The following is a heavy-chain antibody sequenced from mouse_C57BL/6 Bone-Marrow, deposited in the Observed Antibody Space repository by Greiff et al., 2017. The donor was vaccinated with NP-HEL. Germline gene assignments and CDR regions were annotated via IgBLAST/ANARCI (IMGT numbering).Heavy chain of an antibody. D-gene: IGHD1-1*01. Sequence: VQLQESGPELVKPGASVKISCKASGYAFSSSWMNWVKQRPGKGLEWIGRIYPGDGDTNYNGKFKGKATLTADKSSSTAYMQLSSLTSEDSAVYFCAIRGFAYWGQGTLVTVSA. CDR2: IYPGDGDT. V-gene: IGHV1-82*01. CDR1: GYAFSSSW. CDR3: AIRGFAY. J-gene: IGHJ3*01.